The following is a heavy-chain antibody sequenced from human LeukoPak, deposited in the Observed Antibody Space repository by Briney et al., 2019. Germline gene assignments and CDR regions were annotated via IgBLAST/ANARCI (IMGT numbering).Heavy chain of an antibody. J-gene: IGHJ4*02. D-gene: IGHD4-17*01. V-gene: IGHV4-59*01. CDR2: VYYTGDT. CDR1: GDSMNSYY. Sequence: SETLSLTRSVSGDSMNSYYWSWIRQPPGKGLEWIGYVYYTGDTSYNPSLKSRITISIDTSKNQFSLEVRSVTDADTAVYYCTGGPVTEKLDCWGQGTLVTVSS. CDR3: TGGPVTEKLDC.